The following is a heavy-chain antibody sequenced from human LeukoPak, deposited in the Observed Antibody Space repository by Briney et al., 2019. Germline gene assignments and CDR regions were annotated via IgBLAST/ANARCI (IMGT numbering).Heavy chain of an antibody. Sequence: SVKVSCKASGGTFSSYAISWVRQAPGQGLEWMGGIIPIFGTANYAQKFQGRVTITADESTSTAYMELSSLRSEDTAVYYCARKLGYCSGGSCYSGWFGPWGQGTLVTVSS. CDR2: IIPIFGTA. CDR1: GGTFSSYA. V-gene: IGHV1-69*01. J-gene: IGHJ5*02. D-gene: IGHD2-15*01. CDR3: ARKLGYCSGGSCYSGWFGP.